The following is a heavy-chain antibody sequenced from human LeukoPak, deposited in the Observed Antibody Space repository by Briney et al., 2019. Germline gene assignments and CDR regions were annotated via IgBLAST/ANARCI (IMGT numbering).Heavy chain of an antibody. CDR1: GFTFSSYW. V-gene: IGHV3-74*01. J-gene: IGHJ4*02. CDR2: IKSDGSST. D-gene: IGHD3-10*01. Sequence: HGESLKISCAASGFTFSSYWMHWVRQAPGKGLVWVSRIKSDGSSTTYADSGKGRFTISRDNAKNTLYLQMNSLRAEDTAVYYCATNYYGSGPDHWGQGTLVTVSS. CDR3: ATNYYGSGPDH.